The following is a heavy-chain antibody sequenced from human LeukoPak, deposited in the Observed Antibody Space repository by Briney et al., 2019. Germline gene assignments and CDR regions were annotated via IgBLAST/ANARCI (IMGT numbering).Heavy chain of an antibody. V-gene: IGHV3-48*02. Sequence: GGSLRLSCAASGFTFSSYSMNWVRQAPGKGLEWVSYISSSSTIYYADSVKGRFTISRDNAKNSLYLQMNSLRDEDTAVYYCARDFLVRGVIIGAFDIWGQGTMVTVSS. CDR1: GFTFSSYS. D-gene: IGHD3-10*01. CDR2: ISSSSTI. CDR3: ARDFLVRGVIIGAFDI. J-gene: IGHJ3*02.